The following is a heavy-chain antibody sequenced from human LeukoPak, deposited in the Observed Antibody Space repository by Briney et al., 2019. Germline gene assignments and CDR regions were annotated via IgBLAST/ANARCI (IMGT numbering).Heavy chain of an antibody. CDR1: GFTFSSYA. J-gene: IGHJ2*01. CDR3: AKDRDYGDPYSVGDWYLDL. V-gene: IGHV3-23*01. D-gene: IGHD4-17*01. Sequence: GGSLRLSCAASGFTFSSYAMSWVRQAPGKGLEWVSAISGSGGSTYYADSVKGRFTISRDNSKNTLYLQMNSLRAEDTAVYYCAKDRDYGDPYSVGDWYLDLWGRGTLVTVSS. CDR2: ISGSGGST.